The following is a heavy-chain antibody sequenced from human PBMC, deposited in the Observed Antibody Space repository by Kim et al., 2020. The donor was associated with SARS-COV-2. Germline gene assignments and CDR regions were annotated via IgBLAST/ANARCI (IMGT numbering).Heavy chain of an antibody. D-gene: IGHD3-22*01. CDR3: ARDTRYYYDRSGFSY. V-gene: IGHV4-31*02. J-gene: IGHJ4*02. Sequence: PTHKSRVTISVDTSEIQFSLKLSSVTAADTAVYYCARDTRYYYDRSGFSYWGQGTLVTVSS.